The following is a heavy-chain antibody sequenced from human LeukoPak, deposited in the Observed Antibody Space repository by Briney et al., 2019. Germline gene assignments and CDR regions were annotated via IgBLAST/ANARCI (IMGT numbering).Heavy chain of an antibody. CDR2: ISYDGSNK. CDR3: SKAITYYFDY. V-gene: IGHV3-30*18. Sequence: GGSLRLSCAASGFTFSSYGMHWLGQAPGKGLEWVAVISYDGSNKYYADSVKGRFTISRDNSKNTLYLQMNSLRAEDTAVYYCSKAITYYFDYWGQGTLVTVSS. J-gene: IGHJ4*02. CDR1: GFTFSSYG. D-gene: IGHD1-14*01.